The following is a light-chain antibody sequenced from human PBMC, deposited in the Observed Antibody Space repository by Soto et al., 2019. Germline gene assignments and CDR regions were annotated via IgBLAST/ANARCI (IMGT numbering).Light chain of an antibody. CDR1: SSDVGGYDY. CDR3: SSYAGSNTDVV. CDR2: EVT. V-gene: IGLV2-8*01. J-gene: IGLJ2*01. Sequence: QSALTQPPSASGSPGQSVTISCTGTSSDVGGYDYVSWYQQHPGKAPKLMIYEVTKRASGVPDRFSGAKSGNTASLTVSGLQADDEADYYCSSYAGSNTDVVFGGGTKLTVL.